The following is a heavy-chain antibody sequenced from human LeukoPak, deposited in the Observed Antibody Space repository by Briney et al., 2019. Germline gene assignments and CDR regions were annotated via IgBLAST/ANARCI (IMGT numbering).Heavy chain of an antibody. J-gene: IGHJ4*02. CDR3: ARDRYYGSGLFDY. CDR2: INGNGGTI. V-gene: IGHV3-48*03. D-gene: IGHD3-10*01. Sequence: GGSLRFSCAASGFTFSNYDMNWVRQAPGKGLEWISYINGNGGTIYYADSVKGRFTIARDNAKTSLYLQMNSLRAEDTAVYYCARDRYYGSGLFDYWGQGTLVTVSS. CDR1: GFTFSNYD.